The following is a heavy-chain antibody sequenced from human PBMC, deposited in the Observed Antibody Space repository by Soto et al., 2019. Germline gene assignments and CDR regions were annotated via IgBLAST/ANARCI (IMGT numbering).Heavy chain of an antibody. CDR1: GFTLRNYE. D-gene: IGHD2-21*02. J-gene: IGHJ4*02. CDR2: ISGSNNNI. Sequence: LRLSCAASGFTLRNYEMNWVRQAPGKGLEWISKISGSNNNIYYADSVRGRFTISRDNAKNSLYLQMSSLRAEDTAIYYCASERLCGADCYFFDNWGQGTQVTVSS. V-gene: IGHV3-48*03. CDR3: ASERLCGADCYFFDN.